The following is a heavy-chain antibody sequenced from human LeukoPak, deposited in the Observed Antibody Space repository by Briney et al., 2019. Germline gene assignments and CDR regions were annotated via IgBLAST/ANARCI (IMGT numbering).Heavy chain of an antibody. Sequence: GGSLRLSCVGSGFSFRMYAMNWVRQTPGKGLDWVSTISGSGDRTSYADSVKGRFTISRDNSKNTVYLQLSSLRAADTAVYFCAKRRDYDDYPYSRFYLESWGQGTLVTVSS. D-gene: IGHD3-16*01. V-gene: IGHV3-23*01. J-gene: IGHJ4*02. CDR2: ISGSGDRT. CDR1: GFSFRMYA. CDR3: AKRRDYDDYPYSRFYLES.